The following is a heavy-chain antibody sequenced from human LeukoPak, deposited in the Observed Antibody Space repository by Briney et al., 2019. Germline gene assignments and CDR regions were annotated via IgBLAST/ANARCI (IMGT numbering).Heavy chain of an antibody. V-gene: IGHV4-61*02. CDR2: IYTSGST. Sequence: PSETLSLTCTVSGYSISSGYYWSWIRQPAGKGLEWIGRIYTSGSTNYNPSLKSRVTISVDTSKNQFSLKLSSVTAADTAVYYCAREDYGDYPPHYYYYYMDVWGKGTTVTVSS. CDR3: AREDYGDYPPHYYYYYMDV. D-gene: IGHD4-17*01. J-gene: IGHJ6*03. CDR1: GYSISSGYY.